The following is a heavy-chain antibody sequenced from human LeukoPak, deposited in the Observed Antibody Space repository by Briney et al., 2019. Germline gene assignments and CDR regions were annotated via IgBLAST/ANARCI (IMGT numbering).Heavy chain of an antibody. V-gene: IGHV1-69*05. CDR3: AAYLLTSGWTYYYMDV. D-gene: IGHD6-19*01. Sequence: GASVKVSCKASGGTFISYAISWVRQAPGQGLEWMGGIIPIFGTANYAQKFQGRGSITTDESTSTAYMELSRLRSEDTAVYYCAAYLLTSGWTYYYMDVWGQGTTVTVSS. CDR1: GGTFISYA. CDR2: IIPIFGTA. J-gene: IGHJ6*03.